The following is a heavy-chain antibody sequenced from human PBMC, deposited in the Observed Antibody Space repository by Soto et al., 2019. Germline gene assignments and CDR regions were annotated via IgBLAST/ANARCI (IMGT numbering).Heavy chain of an antibody. CDR1: GGTFSSYA. V-gene: IGHV1-69*01. D-gene: IGHD2-15*01. CDR3: ARDRGYCSGGSCSAGY. J-gene: IGHJ4*02. Sequence: QVQLVQSGAEVKKPGSSVKVSCKASGGTFSSYAISWVRQAPGQGLEWMGGIIPIFGTANYAQKFQGRVRITADESTSTAYMELGSLRAEDTAVYYCARDRGYCSGGSCSAGYWGQGTLVTVSS. CDR2: IIPIFGTA.